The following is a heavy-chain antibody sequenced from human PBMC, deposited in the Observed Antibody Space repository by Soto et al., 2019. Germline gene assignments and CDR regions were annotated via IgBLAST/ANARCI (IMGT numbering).Heavy chain of an antibody. Sequence: QLQLQESGPGLVKPSETLSLTCTVSGGSISSSSYYWGWIRQPPGKGLEWIGSIYYSGSTYNNPSLESRVTISVDTSKNQFSLKLSSVTAPDTAVYYCCGLRLTPSPDLWGRGSLVTVSS. D-gene: IGHD3-3*01. CDR3: CGLRLTPSPDL. V-gene: IGHV4-39*01. J-gene: IGHJ2*01. CDR1: GGSISSSSYY. CDR2: IYYSGST.